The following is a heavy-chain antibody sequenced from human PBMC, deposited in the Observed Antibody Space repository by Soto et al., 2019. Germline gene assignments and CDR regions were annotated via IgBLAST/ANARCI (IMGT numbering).Heavy chain of an antibody. D-gene: IGHD1-1*01. J-gene: IGHJ4*02. Sequence: EVQLVESGGVMGKPGGSLRLSCTASGFTFSNVGMHWVRQAAGKGLEWVGGIKSKTDSGKTDDAAPVKGRFTISRDDSTNTLYLQMPSLNTGDTAVYYCVTVAYNDRSGGQGTLVTVSS. CDR2: IKSKTDSGKT. CDR3: VTVAYNDRS. V-gene: IGHV3-15*07. CDR1: GFTFSNVG.